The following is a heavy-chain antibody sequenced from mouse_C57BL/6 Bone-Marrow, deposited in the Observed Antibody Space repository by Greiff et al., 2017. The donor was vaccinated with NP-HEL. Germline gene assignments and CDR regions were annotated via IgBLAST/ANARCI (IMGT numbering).Heavy chain of an antibody. Sequence: QVQLKQPGAELVKPGASVKLSCKASGYTFTSYWMHWVKQRPGQGLEWIGVIDPSDSYTNYTQKFKGKATLTVDTSSSTAYMQLSSLTSEYSAVYYCARPHYGSSYWYFDVWGTGTTVTVSS. J-gene: IGHJ1*03. D-gene: IGHD1-1*01. CDR1: GYTFTSYW. CDR3: ARPHYGSSYWYFDV. V-gene: IGHV1-69*02. CDR2: IDPSDSYT.